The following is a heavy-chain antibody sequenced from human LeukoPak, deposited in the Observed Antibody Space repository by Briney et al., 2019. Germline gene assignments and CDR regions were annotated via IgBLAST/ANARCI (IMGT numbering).Heavy chain of an antibody. Sequence: PGGSLRLSCAASGFTFSSYSMNWVRQAPGKGLEWVSSISSSSSYIYYADSVKGRFTISRDNAKNSLYLQMNSLRAEDTAVYYCARAPLQDDYGDSINWFDPWGQGTLVTVSS. CDR2: ISSSSSYI. J-gene: IGHJ5*02. CDR3: ARAPLQDDYGDSINWFDP. D-gene: IGHD4-17*01. V-gene: IGHV3-21*01. CDR1: GFTFSSYS.